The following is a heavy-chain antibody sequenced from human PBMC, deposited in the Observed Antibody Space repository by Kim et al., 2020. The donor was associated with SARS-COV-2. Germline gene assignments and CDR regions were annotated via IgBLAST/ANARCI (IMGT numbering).Heavy chain of an antibody. CDR3: ARDGYDILTDYYGMDV. CDR2: IKQDGSEK. Sequence: GGSLRLSCAASGFTFSSYWMSWVRQAPGKGLEWVANIKQDGSEKYYVDSVKGRFTISRDNAKNSLYLQMNSLRAEDTAVYYCARDGYDILTDYYGMDVWGQGTTVTVSS. CDR1: GFTFSSYW. V-gene: IGHV3-7*01. D-gene: IGHD3-9*01. J-gene: IGHJ6*02.